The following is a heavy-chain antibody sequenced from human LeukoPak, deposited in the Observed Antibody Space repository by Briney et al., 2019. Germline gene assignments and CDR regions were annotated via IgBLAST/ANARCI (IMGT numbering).Heavy chain of an antibody. Sequence: SETLSLTCTVSGGSISSSSYFWSWIRQPPGKGLEWIGEINHSGSTNYIPSLKSRVTISVDTSKNQFSLRLSSVTAADTAVYYCARKSRRSTPLAAFDIWGQGTMVTVSS. CDR1: GGSISSSSYF. CDR3: ARKSRRSTPLAAFDI. V-gene: IGHV4-39*07. CDR2: INHSGST. J-gene: IGHJ3*02.